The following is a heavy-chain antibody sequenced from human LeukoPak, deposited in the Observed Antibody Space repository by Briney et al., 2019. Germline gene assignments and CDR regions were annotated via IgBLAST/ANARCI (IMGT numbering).Heavy chain of an antibody. V-gene: IGHV3-33*01. CDR1: GFTFSSYG. CDR3: ARESSWYRLPGAFDI. Sequence: PGGSLRLSCAASGFTFSSYGMHWVRQAPGKGLEWVAVIWYDGSNNYYADSVKGRFTISRDNSKNTLYLQMSSLRAEDTAVYYCARESSWYRLPGAFDIWGQGTMVTVSS. CDR2: IWYDGSNN. D-gene: IGHD6-13*01. J-gene: IGHJ3*02.